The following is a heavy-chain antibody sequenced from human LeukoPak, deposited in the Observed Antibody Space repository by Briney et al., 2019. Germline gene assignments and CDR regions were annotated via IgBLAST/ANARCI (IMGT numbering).Heavy chain of an antibody. V-gene: IGHV3-23*01. CDR3: AKSPTVDAAFDI. Sequence: GGSLRLSCAASGFTFSSYAMNWVRQAPGKGLEWVSGIGYTGDSTFYADSVRGRFTVSRDSSKNTLFLHMNSLRAEDTALYYCAKSPTVDAAFDIWGQGTMVTVSS. J-gene: IGHJ3*02. CDR2: IGYTGDST. D-gene: IGHD4-23*01. CDR1: GFTFSSYA.